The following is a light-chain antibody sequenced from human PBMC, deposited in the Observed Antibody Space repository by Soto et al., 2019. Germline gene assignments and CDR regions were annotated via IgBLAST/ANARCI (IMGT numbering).Light chain of an antibody. CDR2: LNSDGSH. J-gene: IGLJ2*01. V-gene: IGLV4-69*01. CDR1: SGHSSYA. CDR3: QTWGTGIQV. Sequence: QSVLTQSPSASASLGASVKLTCTLSSGHSSYAIAWHQQQPEKGPRYLMKLNSDGSHSKGDGIPDRFSGSRSGAERYLTIASLQSEDEADYSCQTWGTGIQVFGGGTKLTVL.